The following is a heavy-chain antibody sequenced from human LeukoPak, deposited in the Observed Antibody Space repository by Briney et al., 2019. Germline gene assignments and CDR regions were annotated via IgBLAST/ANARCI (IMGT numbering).Heavy chain of an antibody. CDR1: GFTFSRYG. CDR2: ILSDGSSK. V-gene: IGHV3-33*06. J-gene: IGHJ5*02. CDR3: AKGELLESFDP. Sequence: GGSLRLSCAASGFTFSRYGMHWVRQAPGKGLEWVAVILSDGSSKYYADSVKGRFTISRDNSKNTLNLQMNSLRAEDTAVYYCAKGELLESFDPWGQGTLVIVSS. D-gene: IGHD3-10*01.